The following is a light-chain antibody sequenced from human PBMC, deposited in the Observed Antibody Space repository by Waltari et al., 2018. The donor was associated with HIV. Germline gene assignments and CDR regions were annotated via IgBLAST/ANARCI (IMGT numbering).Light chain of an antibody. CDR1: SSDVGSFKY. CDR2: DVT. CDR3: SSYGGGNTVL. V-gene: IGLV2-8*01. Sequence: QSALTQPPSASGSPGQSLTISCTRTSSDVGSFKYVSWYQQHPGQAPKLMIYDVTKWPSGVPDLFSGSKSGTTASLTVSGLQAEDEADYYCSSYGGGNTVLFGGGTRLTVL. J-gene: IGLJ3*02.